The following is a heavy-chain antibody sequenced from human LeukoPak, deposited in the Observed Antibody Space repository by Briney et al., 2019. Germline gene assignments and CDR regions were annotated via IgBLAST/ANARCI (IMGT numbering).Heavy chain of an antibody. D-gene: IGHD5-18*01. V-gene: IGHV4-34*01. CDR1: GGSFSGYY. J-gene: IGHJ4*02. CDR2: INHSGST. CDR3: ARVSYRKKYYFDY. Sequence: SETLSLTCAVYGGSFSGYYGSWIRQPPGKGLEWIGEINHSGSTNYNPSLKSRVTMSVDTSKNQFSLKLSSVTAADTAVYYCARVSYRKKYYFDYWGQGTLVTVSS.